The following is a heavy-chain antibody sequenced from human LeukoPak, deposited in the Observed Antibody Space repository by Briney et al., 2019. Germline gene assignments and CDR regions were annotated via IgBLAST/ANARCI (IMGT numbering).Heavy chain of an antibody. D-gene: IGHD2-15*01. CDR3: ARDIPTPF. J-gene: IGHJ4*02. Sequence: GGSLRLSCAASGFIFSSYWMSWVRQAPGKGLEWVANIKQDGSEKYYVDSVKGRFTISRDNAKNSLYLQMNSLRAEDTAVYYCARDIPTPFWGQGTLVTVSS. V-gene: IGHV3-7*01. CDR1: GFIFSSYW. CDR2: IKQDGSEK.